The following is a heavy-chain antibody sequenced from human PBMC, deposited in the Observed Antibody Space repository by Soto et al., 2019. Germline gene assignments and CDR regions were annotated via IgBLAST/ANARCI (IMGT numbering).Heavy chain of an antibody. V-gene: IGHV3-64*04. J-gene: IGHJ6*02. CDR3: AKERWDIVVVPAAMTPEYYYYYGMDV. Sequence: GGSLRLSCSASGLPFSMHSMHWVRQTPGKALEYVSAISLDGHSTYYADSVKGRFTISRDNSKNTLYLQMNSLRAEDTAVYYCAKERWDIVVVPAAMTPEYYYYYGMDVWGQGTTVT. CDR2: ISLDGHST. D-gene: IGHD2-2*01. CDR1: GLPFSMHS.